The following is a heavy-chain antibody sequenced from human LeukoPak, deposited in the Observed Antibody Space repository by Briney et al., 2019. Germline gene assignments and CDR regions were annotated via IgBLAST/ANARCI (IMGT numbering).Heavy chain of an antibody. D-gene: IGHD2-15*01. V-gene: IGHV4-34*01. J-gene: IGHJ6*02. CDR3: ARGRECSGGSCYYYYYGMDV. Sequence: SETLSLTCAVYGGSFSGYYWSWIRRPPGKGLEWIGEINHSGSTNYNPSLKSRVTISVDTSKNQFSLKLSSVTAADTAVYYCARGRECSGGSCYYYYYGMDVWGQGTTVTVSS. CDR1: GGSFSGYY. CDR2: INHSGST.